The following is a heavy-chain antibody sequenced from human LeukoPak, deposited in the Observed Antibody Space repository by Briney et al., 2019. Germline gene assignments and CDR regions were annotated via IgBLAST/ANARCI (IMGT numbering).Heavy chain of an antibody. D-gene: IGHD2-21*01. CDR3: ATYYGGNPKYLQH. Sequence: PGGSLRLSCAASGLNFKIYGMEWVRQAPGKGLEWVSFIWYDGSYKYYADSVRGRFSISRDNSKNTLYLQMNSLRAEDTAVYYCATYYGGNPKYLQHWGQGALVIVSS. CDR1: GLNFKIYG. V-gene: IGHV3-30*02. J-gene: IGHJ1*01. CDR2: IWYDGSYK.